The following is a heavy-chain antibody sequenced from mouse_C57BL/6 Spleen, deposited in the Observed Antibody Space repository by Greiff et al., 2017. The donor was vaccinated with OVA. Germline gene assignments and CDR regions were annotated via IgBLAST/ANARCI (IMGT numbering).Heavy chain of an antibody. Sequence: EVKLVESGGGLVQPKGSLKLSCAASGFSFNTYAMNWVRQAPGKGLEWVARIRSKSNNYATYYADSVKDRFTISRDDSESMLYLQMNNLKTEDTAMYYCEGISDYYGSIYAMDYWGQGTSVTVSS. J-gene: IGHJ4*01. D-gene: IGHD1-1*01. CDR1: GFSFNTYA. CDR2: IRSKSNNYAT. CDR3: EGISDYYGSIYAMDY. V-gene: IGHV10-1*01.